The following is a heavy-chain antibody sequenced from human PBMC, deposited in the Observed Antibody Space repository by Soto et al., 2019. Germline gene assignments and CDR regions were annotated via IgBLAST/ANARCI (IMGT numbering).Heavy chain of an antibody. CDR1: GFTFSSYA. CDR2: ISGSGGST. D-gene: IGHD3-10*01. J-gene: IGHJ6*02. Sequence: GGSLRLSCAASGFTFSSYAMSWVRQAPGKGLEWVSAISGSGGSTYYADSVKGRFTISRDNSKNTLYLQMNSLRAEDTAVYYCARDGIYYYGSGSYSSDYYGMDVWGQGTTVTVSS. V-gene: IGHV3-23*01. CDR3: ARDGIYYYGSGSYSSDYYGMDV.